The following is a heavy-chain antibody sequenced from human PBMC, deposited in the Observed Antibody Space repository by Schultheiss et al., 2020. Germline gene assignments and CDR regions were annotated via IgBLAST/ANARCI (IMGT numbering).Heavy chain of an antibody. CDR2: INPNSGGT. CDR3: AREEGGYMHNDYYYYYGMDV. CDR1: GGTFSSYG. J-gene: IGHJ6*02. V-gene: IGHV1-2*02. D-gene: IGHD5-12*01. Sequence: AAVKVSCKASGGTFSSYGISWVRQAPGQGLEWMGWINPNSGGTNYAQKFQGRVTMTRDTSISTAYMELSSLRVEDTAVYYCAREEGGYMHNDYYYYYGMDVWGQGTTVTVSS.